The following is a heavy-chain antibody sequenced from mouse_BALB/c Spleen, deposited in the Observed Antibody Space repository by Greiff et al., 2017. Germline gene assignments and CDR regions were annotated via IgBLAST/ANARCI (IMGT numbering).Heavy chain of an antibody. D-gene: IGHD2-3*01. CDR1: GYSITSGYY. CDR2: ISYDGSN. J-gene: IGHJ4*01. CDR3: AREDGYYWAMDY. V-gene: IGHV3-6*02. Sequence: EVQLQESGPGLVKPSQSLSLTCSVTGYSITSGYYWNWIRQFPGNNLEWMGYISYDGSNNSNPSLKNRISITRDTSKNQFFLKLNSVTTEDTATYYCAREDGYYWAMDYWGQGTSVTVSS.